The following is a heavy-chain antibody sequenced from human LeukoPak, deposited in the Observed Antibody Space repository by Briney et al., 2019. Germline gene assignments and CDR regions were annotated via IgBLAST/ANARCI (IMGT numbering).Heavy chain of an antibody. Sequence: GGSLRLSCAASGFDFSGSAMHWVRQASGKGLEWVGRIRRKTNSYATAYAASVKGRFTISRDDSKNTAYLQMNSLKTEDTAVYYCTYEEMATITYWGQGTLVTVSS. CDR2: IRRKTNSYAT. J-gene: IGHJ4*02. CDR1: GFDFSGSA. D-gene: IGHD5-24*01. V-gene: IGHV3-73*01. CDR3: TYEEMATITY.